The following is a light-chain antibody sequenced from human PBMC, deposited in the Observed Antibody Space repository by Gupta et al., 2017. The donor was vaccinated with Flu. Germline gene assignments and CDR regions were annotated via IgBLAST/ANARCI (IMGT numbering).Light chain of an antibody. V-gene: IGLV2-23*02. CDR2: VVN. J-gene: IGLJ2*01. Sequence: QSALSQPASVSGSPGPSITISCTGPRRDVGGYTLVSWYQPSPGKAPTLLSYVVNKRHSGVAGRFSGSKSGNTASMTIAGLQAEEEADEYCYSYRAIGDRLVFGGGTKLTGL. CDR3: YSYRAIGDRLV. CDR1: RRDVGGYTL.